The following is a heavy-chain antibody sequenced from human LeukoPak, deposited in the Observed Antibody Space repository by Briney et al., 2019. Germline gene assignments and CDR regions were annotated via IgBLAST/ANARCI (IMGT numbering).Heavy chain of an antibody. CDR3: ARDRITISSPRAFDI. CDR2: ISAYNGNT. Sequence: GASVRVSCKASGYTFTSYGISWVRQAPGQGLEWMGWISAYNGNTNYAQKLQGRVTMTTDTSTSTAYMELRSLRSDDTAVYYCARDRITISSPRAFDIWGQGTMVTVSS. J-gene: IGHJ3*02. V-gene: IGHV1-18*01. CDR1: GYTFTSYG. D-gene: IGHD3-9*01.